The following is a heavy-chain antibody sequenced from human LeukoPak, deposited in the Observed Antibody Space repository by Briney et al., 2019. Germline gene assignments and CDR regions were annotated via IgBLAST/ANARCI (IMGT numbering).Heavy chain of an antibody. CDR2: ISGSGGST. D-gene: IGHD3-22*01. CDR3: ARANYFDSSHAMDV. J-gene: IGHJ6*03. V-gene: IGHV3-23*01. Sequence: GGSLRLSCAASGFTFSSYGMSWVRQAPGKGLEWVSAISGSGGSTYYADAVKGRFTISRDNAKNSLYLQMNSLRAEDTALYYCARANYFDSSHAMDVWGKGTTVTVSS. CDR1: GFTFSSYG.